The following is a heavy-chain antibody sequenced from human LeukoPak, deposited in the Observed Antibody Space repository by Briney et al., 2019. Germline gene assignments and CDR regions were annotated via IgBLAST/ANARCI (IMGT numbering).Heavy chain of an antibody. CDR1: GFTFSSYW. Sequence: GGSLRLSCAASGFTFSSYWMSWVRQAPGKGLEWVANIKQDGSEEYYVDSVKGRFTISRDNAKNSLYLQMNSLRAEDTAVYYCASSTAYDFWSGYCFDYWGQGTLVTVSS. J-gene: IGHJ4*02. CDR3: ASSTAYDFWSGYCFDY. CDR2: IKQDGSEE. D-gene: IGHD3-3*01. V-gene: IGHV3-7*01.